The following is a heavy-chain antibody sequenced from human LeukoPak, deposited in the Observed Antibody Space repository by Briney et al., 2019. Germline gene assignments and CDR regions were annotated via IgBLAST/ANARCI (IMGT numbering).Heavy chain of an antibody. CDR2: IYYSGST. Sequence: SETLSLTCAVYGGSFSGYYWSWIRQPPGKGLEWIGSIYYSGSTYYNPSLKSRVTISVDTSKNQFSLKLSSVTAADTAVYYCARQGDNVLLWFGEKECTWFDPWGQGTLVTVSS. V-gene: IGHV4-34*01. D-gene: IGHD3-10*01. J-gene: IGHJ5*02. CDR3: ARQGDNVLLWFGEKECTWFDP. CDR1: GGSFSGYY.